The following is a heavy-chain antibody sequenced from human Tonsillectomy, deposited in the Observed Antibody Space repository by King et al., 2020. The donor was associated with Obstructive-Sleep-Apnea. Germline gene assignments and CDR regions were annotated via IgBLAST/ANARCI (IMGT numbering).Heavy chain of an antibody. CDR3: ARSSRYCSNGVCYTQGFDY. D-gene: IGHD2-8*01. CDR1: GFTLSSNW. Sequence: VQLVESGGGLVQPGGSLRLSCAASGFTLSSNWMSWVRQAPGKGLEWVANIKHDETEKHYVESVKGRFTISRDNAKNSLDLQMNSLRAEDTAVYYCARSSRYCSNGVCYTQGFDYWGQGTLVTVSS. J-gene: IGHJ4*02. CDR2: IKHDETEK. V-gene: IGHV3-7*03.